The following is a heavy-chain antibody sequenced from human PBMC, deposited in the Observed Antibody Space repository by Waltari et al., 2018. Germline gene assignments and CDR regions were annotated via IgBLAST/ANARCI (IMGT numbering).Heavy chain of an antibody. V-gene: IGHV4-34*01. CDR2: INHSGNT. D-gene: IGHD3-10*01. Sequence: QVQLQQWGAGLLKPSETLSLTCAVYGGSFSGYYWSWIRQPPGKGLEWIGEINHSGNTNHDPSLKIRVTIPVDTSKNQFSLKLSSVTAADTAVYYCARVYYYGSGSYYPTDNWFDPWGQGTLVTVSS. CDR1: GGSFSGYY. J-gene: IGHJ5*02. CDR3: ARVYYYGSGSYYPTDNWFDP.